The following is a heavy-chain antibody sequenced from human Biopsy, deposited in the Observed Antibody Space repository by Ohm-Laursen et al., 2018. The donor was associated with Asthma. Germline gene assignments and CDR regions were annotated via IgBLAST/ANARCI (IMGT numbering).Heavy chain of an antibody. V-gene: IGHV3-7*01. D-gene: IGHD3-3*02. J-gene: IGHJ1*01. CDR1: GFTFGDYW. Sequence: SLRLSCAASGFTFGDYWMSWVRQVPGKGLEWVANIKHDGSEKNHVDSLKGRFTISRDNAKNSLYLQMSSLRAEDAAVYYCARTFHFWSPYHAEHYQLWGRGTLVTVSS. CDR2: IKHDGSEK. CDR3: ARTFHFWSPYHAEHYQL.